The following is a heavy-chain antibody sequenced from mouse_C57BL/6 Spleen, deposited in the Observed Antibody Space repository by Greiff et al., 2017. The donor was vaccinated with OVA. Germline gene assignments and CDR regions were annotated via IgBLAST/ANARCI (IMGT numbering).Heavy chain of an antibody. V-gene: IGHV1-80*01. D-gene: IGHD3-2*02. CDR3: ARRGTAQATRNAMDY. CDR1: GYAFSSYW. J-gene: IGHJ4*01. Sequence: VKLQESGAELVKPGASVKISCKASGYAFSSYWMNWVKQRPGKGLEWIGQIYPGDGDTNYNGKFKGKATLTADKSSSTAYMQLSSLTSEDSAVYFCARRGTAQATRNAMDYWGQGTSVTVSS. CDR2: IYPGDGDT.